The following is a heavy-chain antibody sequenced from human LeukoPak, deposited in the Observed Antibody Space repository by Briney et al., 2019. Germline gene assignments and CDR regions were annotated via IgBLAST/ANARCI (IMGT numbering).Heavy chain of an antibody. CDR1: GGSISGYY. CDR3: VRGYSGYPYYLDY. Sequence: SETLSLTCTVSGGSISGYYWTWIRQPPGKGLEWIGYISYSGSTSSHPSLKSRVIISLDMSKGQFSLKLTSVTAADTAVYYCVRGYSGYPYYLDYWGQGTLVTVSS. V-gene: IGHV4-59*08. CDR2: ISYSGST. J-gene: IGHJ4*02. D-gene: IGHD5-12*01.